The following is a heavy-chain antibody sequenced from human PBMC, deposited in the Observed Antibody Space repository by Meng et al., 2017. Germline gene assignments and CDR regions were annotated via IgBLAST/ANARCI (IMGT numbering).Heavy chain of an antibody. D-gene: IGHD1-7*01. J-gene: IGHJ6*02. CDR3: AKETDWTYQPYFYYYGLDV. CDR1: EFTFSSYA. Sequence: GESLKISCAASEFTFSSYAMSWVRQAPGKGLEWVSGISASGGTTNYADSVKGRFTVSRDNSQNTVYLQMKSPRAEDTAVYYCAKETDWTYQPYFYYYGLDVWGQGNT. CDR2: ISASGGTT. V-gene: IGHV3-23*01.